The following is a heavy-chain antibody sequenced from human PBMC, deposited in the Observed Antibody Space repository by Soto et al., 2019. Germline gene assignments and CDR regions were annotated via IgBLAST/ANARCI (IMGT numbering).Heavy chain of an antibody. CDR3: TRAHQWQRSANWVDP. CDR2: TYYSGTS. CDR1: GVSVSGYY. V-gene: IGHV4-59*02. J-gene: IGHJ5*02. Sequence: PSATLSLTCTVSGVSVSGYYWSWIRRPPSKGLEWIGNTYYSGTSTYNPSLKSRVTISLDTSNNQYSLRLTSVTAADTAVYYCTRAHQWQRSANWVDPWGQATQVT. D-gene: IGHD6-19*01.